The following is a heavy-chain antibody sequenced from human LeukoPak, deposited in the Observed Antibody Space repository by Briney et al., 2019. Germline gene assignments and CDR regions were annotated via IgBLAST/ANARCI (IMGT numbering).Heavy chain of an antibody. V-gene: IGHV3-23*01. CDR3: AIMHGYYDGSGYWVQ. CDR2: ITPNADRT. J-gene: IGHJ1*01. D-gene: IGHD3-22*01. CDR1: GFTFGSYV. Sequence: GGSLRLSCAASGFTFGSYVMSWVRQAPGKGLEWVSFITPNADRTSYADSVEGRFTISRDNPRNTLYMQMNSLRDEDTAIYYCAIMHGYYDGSGYWVQWGQGTLVTVSS.